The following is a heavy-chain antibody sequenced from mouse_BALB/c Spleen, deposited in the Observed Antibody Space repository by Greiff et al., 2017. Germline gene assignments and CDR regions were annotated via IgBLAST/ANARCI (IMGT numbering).Heavy chain of an antibody. J-gene: IGHJ4*01. V-gene: IGHV1S81*02. CDR2: INPSNGGT. CDR1: GFTFTRYY. Sequence: QVQLQQSGAELVKPGASVKLSCKASGFTFTRYYMYWVKQRPGKGLEWLGEINPSNGGTNFNEEFKSKATLTVDKSSSTTNMQLSSLTSEDSAVYYWTSEGFWYTVVATKGYYAMDYWGQGTSVTVSS. D-gene: IGHD1-1*01. CDR3: TSEGFWYTVVATKGYYAMDY.